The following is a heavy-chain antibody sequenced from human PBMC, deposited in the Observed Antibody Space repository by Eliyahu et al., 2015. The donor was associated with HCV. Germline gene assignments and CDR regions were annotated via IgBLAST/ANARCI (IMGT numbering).Heavy chain of an antibody. Sequence: QVQLVESGGGVVQPGRSLRLSCAASGFTFSSYGMHWVRQAPGKGLEWVAVXWYDGSNKYYADSVKGRFTISRDNSKNTLYLQMNSLRAEDTAVYYCARDREVFDWLLWDASYYYYGMDVWGQGTTVTVSS. CDR3: ARDREVFDWLLWDASYYYYGMDV. V-gene: IGHV3-33*01. CDR2: XWYDGSNK. D-gene: IGHD3-9*01. CDR1: GFTFSSYG. J-gene: IGHJ6*02.